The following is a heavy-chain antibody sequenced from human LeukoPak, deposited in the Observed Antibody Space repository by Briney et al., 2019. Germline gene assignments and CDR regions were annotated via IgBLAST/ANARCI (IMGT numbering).Heavy chain of an antibody. CDR3: AKRSSGNYFDD. Sequence: PGGSLRLSCAASGFTFSNYDMHWVGQAPGKGLEWVAVIWYDGSNKYYADSVKGRFTISRDNSKNTLYLQMNSLRAEDTAVYYCAKRSSGNYFDDWGQGSLVTVSS. CDR1: GFTFSNYD. CDR2: IWYDGSNK. J-gene: IGHJ4*02. D-gene: IGHD6-19*01. V-gene: IGHV3-33*06.